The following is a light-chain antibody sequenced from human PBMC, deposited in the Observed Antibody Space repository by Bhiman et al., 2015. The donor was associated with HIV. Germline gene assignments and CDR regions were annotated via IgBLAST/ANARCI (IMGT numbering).Light chain of an antibody. V-gene: IGLV1-40*01. CDR2: LNY. Sequence: QSVLTQPPSVSGAPGQRITVSNIGAPHDVHWYQQFPGRPPKLLIFLNYNRPSGVPDRFSGSKSGTSASLTITGLQAEDEADYFCQSYDSGLSALVFGGGTKVTVL. CDR3: QSYDSGLSALV. J-gene: IGLJ1*01. CDR1: NIGAPHD.